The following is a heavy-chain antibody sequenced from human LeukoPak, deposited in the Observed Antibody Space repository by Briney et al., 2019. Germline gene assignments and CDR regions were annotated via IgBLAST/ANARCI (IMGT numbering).Heavy chain of an antibody. Sequence: GGPLRLSCAASGFTFSSYEMNWVRQAPGKGLEWVSYISSSGSTIYYADSVKGRFTISRDNAKNSLYLQMNSLRAEDTAVYYCARGYCSGGSCYETPDYGMDVWGKGTTVTVSS. CDR2: ISSSGSTI. J-gene: IGHJ6*04. V-gene: IGHV3-48*03. D-gene: IGHD2-15*01. CDR3: ARGYCSGGSCYETPDYGMDV. CDR1: GFTFSSYE.